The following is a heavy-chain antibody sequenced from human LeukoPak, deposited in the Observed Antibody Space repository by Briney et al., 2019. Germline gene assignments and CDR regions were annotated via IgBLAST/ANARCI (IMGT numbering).Heavy chain of an antibody. V-gene: IGHV3-9*01. CDR1: GFTFDDYA. J-gene: IGHJ4*02. Sequence: SLRLSCAASGFTFDDYAMHWVRQAPGKGLEWVSGISWNSGSIGYADSVKGRFTISRDDAKNSLYLHLNSLRAEDTALYYCAKAVAGTIWYFDYWGQGTLVTVSS. CDR3: AKAVAGTIWYFDY. CDR2: ISWNSGSI. D-gene: IGHD6-19*01.